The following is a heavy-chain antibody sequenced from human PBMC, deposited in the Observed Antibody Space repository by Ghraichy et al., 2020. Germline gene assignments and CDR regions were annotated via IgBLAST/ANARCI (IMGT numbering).Heavy chain of an antibody. D-gene: IGHD3-22*01. Sequence: GGSLRLSCAASGFTFSNYAMSWVRQAPGKGLEWVSVISGSGGSTYYADPVKGRFTISRDNSKNTLYLQMNSLRAEDTAIYYCARRYFYDSGGYYYVWGPPFYTDVRGKGTTVTVSS. J-gene: IGHJ6*03. CDR2: ISGSGGST. V-gene: IGHV3-23*01. CDR1: GFTFSNYA. CDR3: ARRYFYDSGGYYYVWGPPFYTDV.